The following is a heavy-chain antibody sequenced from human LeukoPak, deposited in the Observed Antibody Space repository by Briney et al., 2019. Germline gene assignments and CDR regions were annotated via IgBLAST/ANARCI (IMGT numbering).Heavy chain of an antibody. Sequence: PSETLSLTCTVSGASIKTYYWSWIRQPPGKGLEWIGYISDSGSIKYNPSLKSRVTLSIDASKDHISLKLRSVTAADTAVYYCARDIIYFGESRGFDSWGQGTLVTVSS. J-gene: IGHJ4*02. D-gene: IGHD3-10*01. CDR3: ARDIIYFGESRGFDS. V-gene: IGHV4-59*01. CDR2: ISDSGSI. CDR1: GASIKTYY.